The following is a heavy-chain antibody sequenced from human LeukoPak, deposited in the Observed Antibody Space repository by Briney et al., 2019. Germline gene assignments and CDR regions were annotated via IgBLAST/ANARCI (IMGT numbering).Heavy chain of an antibody. CDR2: ISGSGDST. CDR3: AKQWGASPLKRSYYMDV. Sequence: GGSLRLSCAGSGVATGFTFNNYAMTWVRQAPGKGLEWVSAISGSGDSTYYRDSVKGRFTISRDNSKNTLYLQMNSLRAEDTAIYYCAKQWGASPLKRSYYMDVWGTGTTVTVSS. J-gene: IGHJ6*03. D-gene: IGHD4/OR15-4a*01. V-gene: IGHV3-23*01. CDR1: GVATGFTFNNYA.